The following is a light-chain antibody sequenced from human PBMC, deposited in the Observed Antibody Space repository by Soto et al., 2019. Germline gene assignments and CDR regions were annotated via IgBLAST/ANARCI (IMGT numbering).Light chain of an antibody. V-gene: IGKV1-39*01. CDR1: QSISSY. Sequence: DIQMTQSPSSLSASVGDRVTVTCRASQSISSYLNWYQQKPGKAPKLLIYTASSLQSGVPSRFSGSGSGTDFTLTISSLQPEDFAVYYYQQTYSTPVTFGQGNKVEIK. CDR2: TAS. J-gene: IGKJ1*01. CDR3: QQTYSTPVT.